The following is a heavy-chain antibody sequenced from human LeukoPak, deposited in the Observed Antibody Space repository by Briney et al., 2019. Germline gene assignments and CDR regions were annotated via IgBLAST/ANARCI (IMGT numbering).Heavy chain of an antibody. CDR3: ARAPDYYDSSGYYYAPDFDY. J-gene: IGHJ4*02. Sequence: GESLKISCKGSGYSFTSYWIGWVRQMPGKGLEWMGIIYPGDSDTRYSPSFQGQVTISADKSISTAYLQWSSLKASDTAMYYCARAPDYYDSSGYYYAPDFDYWGQGTLVTVSS. CDR2: IYPGDSDT. D-gene: IGHD3-22*01. CDR1: GYSFTSYW. V-gene: IGHV5-51*01.